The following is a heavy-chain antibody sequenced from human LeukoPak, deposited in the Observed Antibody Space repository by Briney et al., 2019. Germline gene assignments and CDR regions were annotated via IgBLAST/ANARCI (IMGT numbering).Heavy chain of an antibody. CDR1: GGSITNYY. Sequence: SETLSLTCTVSGGSITNYYWNWIRQPPGKGLEWIGNIFYSGSTRYTPSLKSRVTISVDTSKNQVSLKLTSVSAADTAVYYCARYDSSGFYQYYIDYWGQGTLVTVSS. CDR3: ARYDSSGFYQYYIDY. V-gene: IGHV4-59*01. CDR2: IFYSGST. J-gene: IGHJ4*02. D-gene: IGHD3-22*01.